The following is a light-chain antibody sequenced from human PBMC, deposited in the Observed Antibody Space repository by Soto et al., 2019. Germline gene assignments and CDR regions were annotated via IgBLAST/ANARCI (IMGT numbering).Light chain of an antibody. CDR2: EVS. Sequence: QSALTQPASVSGSAGQSIAISCTGTSSDVGGYNYVSWYQQHPGKAPKLLLSEVSKRPSGVSDRFSGSKSGNTASLTISGLQTQDEADYYCSSFTSAYTFVFGTGTKVNV. CDR3: SSFTSAYTFV. V-gene: IGLV2-14*01. J-gene: IGLJ1*01. CDR1: SSDVGGYNY.